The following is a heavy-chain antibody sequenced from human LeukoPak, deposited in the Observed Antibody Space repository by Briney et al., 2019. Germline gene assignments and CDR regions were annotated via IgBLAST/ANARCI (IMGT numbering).Heavy chain of an antibody. Sequence: GGSLRLSCAASGSTFGNYYMSWVRQAPGQGLEWMGWINPNSGGTNYAQKFQGWVTMTRDTSISTAYMELSRLRSDDTAVYYCARDQLRILSMNYYYYGMDVWGQGTTVTVSS. CDR2: INPNSGGT. J-gene: IGHJ6*02. CDR3: ARDQLRILSMNYYYYGMDV. CDR1: GSTFGNYY. D-gene: IGHD2/OR15-2a*01. V-gene: IGHV1-2*04.